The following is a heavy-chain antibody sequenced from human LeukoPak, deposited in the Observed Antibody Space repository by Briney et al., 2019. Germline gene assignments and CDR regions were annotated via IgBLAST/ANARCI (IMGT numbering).Heavy chain of an antibody. CDR3: ARLGRGHDY. CDR2: INHSGST. V-gene: IGHV4-34*01. Sequence: SETLSLTCAVYGGSFSGYYWSWIRQPPGKGLEWIGEINHSGSTNYNPSLKSRVTISVDTSKNQFSLKLSSVTAADTAVYYCARLGRGHDYWGQGTPVTVSS. D-gene: IGHD3-10*01. CDR1: GGSFSGYY. J-gene: IGHJ4*02.